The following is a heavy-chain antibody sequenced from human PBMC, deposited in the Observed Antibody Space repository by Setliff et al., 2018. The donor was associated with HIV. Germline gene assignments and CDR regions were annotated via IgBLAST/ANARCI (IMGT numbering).Heavy chain of an antibody. CDR2: MNPNSGRA. J-gene: IGHJ4*02. Sequence: ASVKVSCKASGYTFTNYDIDWVRQSPGQGLEWLGWMNPNSGRAGSAQMFQGRLTMTRDTSTSTAYMELSSLTSDDTAIYYCARGRLSWSPDFWGQGTLVTVSS. CDR3: ARGRLSWSPDF. V-gene: IGHV1-8*02. CDR1: GYTFTNYD.